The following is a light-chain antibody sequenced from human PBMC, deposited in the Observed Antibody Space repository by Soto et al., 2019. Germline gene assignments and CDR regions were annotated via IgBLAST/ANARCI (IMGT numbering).Light chain of an antibody. J-gene: IGKJ2*01. CDR1: HNITSW. CDR2: KAS. V-gene: IGKV1-5*03. Sequence: DIQMTQSPSTLSASVGDRVTITCRASHNITSWLAWYQQKSGKAPKLLIYKASSLESGVPSRFSGSGSGTEFTLTISSLQPDDFATYYCQQYNSYLYTFGQGTKLEIK. CDR3: QQYNSYLYT.